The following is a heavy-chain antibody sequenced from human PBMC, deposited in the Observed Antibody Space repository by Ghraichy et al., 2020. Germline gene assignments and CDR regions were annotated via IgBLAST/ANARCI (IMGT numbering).Heavy chain of an antibody. Sequence: ASVKVSCKASGYTFTSYGISWVRQAPGQGLEWMGWISAYNGNTNYAQKLQGRVTMTTDTSTSTAYMELRSLRSDDTAVYYCARVPSIVVVPAAIRKNWYFDLWGRGTLVTVSS. J-gene: IGHJ2*01. V-gene: IGHV1-18*01. CDR2: ISAYNGNT. CDR3: ARVPSIVVVPAAIRKNWYFDL. D-gene: IGHD2-2*01. CDR1: GYTFTSYG.